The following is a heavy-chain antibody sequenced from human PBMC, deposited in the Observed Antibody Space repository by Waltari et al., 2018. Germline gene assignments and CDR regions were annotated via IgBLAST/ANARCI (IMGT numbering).Heavy chain of an antibody. CDR1: GGTVSSYA. CDR3: ARVPKSRGQYFDY. V-gene: IGHV1-69*04. Sequence: QVQLVQSGAEEKKPGSSVKVSCKASGGTVSSYAISWVRQAPGQGLEWMGRIAPILGTANNAQKFQGRVTMTRDTSISTAYMELSGLRSDDTAVYYCARVPKSRGQYFDYWGQGTLVTVSS. D-gene: IGHD3-10*01. CDR2: IAPILGTA. J-gene: IGHJ4*02.